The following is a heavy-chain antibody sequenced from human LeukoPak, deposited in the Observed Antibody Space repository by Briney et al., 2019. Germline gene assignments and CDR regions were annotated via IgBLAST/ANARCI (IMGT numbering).Heavy chain of an antibody. CDR1: GGSISSYY. D-gene: IGHD5-12*01. J-gene: IGHJ4*02. Sequence: SETLSLTCTVSGGSISSYYWSWIRQPPGKGLEWIGYIYYSGSTNYNPSLKSRVTISVDTSKNQFSLKLSSVTAADTAVYYCARDHSGYDPYFDYWGQGTPVTVSS. CDR3: ARDHSGYDPYFDY. CDR2: IYYSGST. V-gene: IGHV4-59*01.